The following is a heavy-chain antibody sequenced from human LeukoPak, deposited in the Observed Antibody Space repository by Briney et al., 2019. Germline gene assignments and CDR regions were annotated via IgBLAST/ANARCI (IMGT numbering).Heavy chain of an antibody. J-gene: IGHJ5*02. CDR3: AILDPPNWFDP. CDR2: ISSNGGST. D-gene: IGHD2-2*03. V-gene: IGHV3-64*01. Sequence: GGSLRLSCAASGFTFSSYAMHWVRQAPGKGLEYVSAISSNGGSTYYANSVKGRFTISRDNSKNTLYLQMGSLRAEDMAVYYCAILDPPNWFDPWGQGTLVTVSS. CDR1: GFTFSSYA.